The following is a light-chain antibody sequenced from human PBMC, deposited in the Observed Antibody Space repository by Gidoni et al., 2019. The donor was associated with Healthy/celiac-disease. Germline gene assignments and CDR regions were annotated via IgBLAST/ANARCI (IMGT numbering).Light chain of an antibody. Sequence: EIVLTQSPGTLSLSPGERATLSCRASQSVSSSYLAWYQQKPGQAPRLLIYGASSRATGIPDRFSGSGSGTDFTLTISRLEPEDFAVYYCQQYGSSPLTFGGXTKVEI. J-gene: IGKJ4*01. V-gene: IGKV3-20*01. CDR2: GAS. CDR1: QSVSSSY. CDR3: QQYGSSPLT.